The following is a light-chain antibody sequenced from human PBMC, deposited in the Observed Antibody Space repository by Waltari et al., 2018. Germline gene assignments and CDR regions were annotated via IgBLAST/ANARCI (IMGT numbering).Light chain of an antibody. Sequence: QAGLTQPPSMSKDLRQTATLTCTGNSHHVAYQGADWLQQHQAHPPKLLSYRNNDRPSGISERFSASRSGNTASLTITGLQPEDEADYYCSAWDSSLSAWVFGGGTKLTVL. CDR2: RNN. V-gene: IGLV10-54*01. CDR1: SHHVAYQG. J-gene: IGLJ3*02. CDR3: SAWDSSLSAWV.